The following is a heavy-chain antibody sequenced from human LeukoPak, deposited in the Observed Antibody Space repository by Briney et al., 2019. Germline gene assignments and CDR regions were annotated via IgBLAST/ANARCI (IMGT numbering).Heavy chain of an antibody. V-gene: IGHV4-61*02. J-gene: IGHJ4*02. Sequence: SQTLSLTCTVSGGSISSSSYYWSWIRQPAGKGLEWIGRIYASGSTNYNPSLKSRVTISVDTSKNQFSLKLSSVTAADTAVYYCARSTNCVYWGQGTLVTVSS. D-gene: IGHD1-1*01. CDR2: IYASGST. CDR1: GGSISSSSYY. CDR3: ARSTNCVY.